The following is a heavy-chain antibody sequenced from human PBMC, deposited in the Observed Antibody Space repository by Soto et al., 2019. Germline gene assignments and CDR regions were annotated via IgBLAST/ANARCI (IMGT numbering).Heavy chain of an antibody. D-gene: IGHD4-17*01. J-gene: IGHJ3*02. CDR3: ARERSTVVSRPDAFDI. V-gene: IGHV3-30-3*01. Sequence: GGSLRLSCAASGFTFSSYAMHWVRQAPGKGLEWVAVISYDGSNKYYADSVKGRFTISRDNSKNTLYLQMNSLRAEDTAVYYCARERSTVVSRPDAFDIWGQGTMVTVSS. CDR1: GFTFSSYA. CDR2: ISYDGSNK.